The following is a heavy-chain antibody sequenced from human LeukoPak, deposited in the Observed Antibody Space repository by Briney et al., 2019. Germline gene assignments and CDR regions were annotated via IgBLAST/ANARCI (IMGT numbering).Heavy chain of an antibody. J-gene: IGHJ6*02. CDR3: ARVYCTNGVCYYYGMDV. CDR1: GYTFTNYD. CDR2: MNPNSGNT. V-gene: IGHV1-8*01. D-gene: IGHD2-8*01. Sequence: ASVKVSCKTSGYTFTNYDINWVRQATGQGLEWMGWMNPNSGNTGYAQKFQGRVTMTRNTPISTAYMELSSLRSEDTAVYYCARVYCTNGVCYYYGMDVWGQGTTVTVSS.